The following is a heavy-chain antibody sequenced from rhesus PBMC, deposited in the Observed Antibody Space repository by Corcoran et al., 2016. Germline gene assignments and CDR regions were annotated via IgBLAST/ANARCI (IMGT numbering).Heavy chain of an antibody. CDR1: GLTCRRFG. J-gene: IGHJ4*01. V-gene: IGHV3S5*01. D-gene: IGHD2-39*02. CDR2: ISNGGGST. Sequence: EVQLVESGGGLVQPGGALRLPRYGAGLTCRRFGVIWVRQAPGKGLEWVSYISNGGGSTDYADSVKGRFTISRDNSKNTLSLQMNSLRAEDTAVYYCAKDGQVLHPGLYYFDYWGQGVLVTVSS. CDR3: AKDGQVLHPGLYYFDY.